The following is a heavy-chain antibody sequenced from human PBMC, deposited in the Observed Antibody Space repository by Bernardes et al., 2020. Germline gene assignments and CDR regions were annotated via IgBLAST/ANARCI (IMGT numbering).Heavy chain of an antibody. CDR2: MYYSGST. Sequence: SETLSLTCTVSGGSISSYYGTWIRQSPGKGLEWIGYMYYSGSTNYNPSLKSRVTISVDTSKNQFSLKLTRVTAADTAVYYCARGASYWYFDLWGRGTLVTVSS. J-gene: IGHJ2*01. CDR3: ARGASYWYFDL. CDR1: GGSISSYY. V-gene: IGHV4-59*01.